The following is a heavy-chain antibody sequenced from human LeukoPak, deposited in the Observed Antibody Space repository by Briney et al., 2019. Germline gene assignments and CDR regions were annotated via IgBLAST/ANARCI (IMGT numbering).Heavy chain of an antibody. CDR3: ARSIIGTRSKFDY. V-gene: IGHV4-59*08. D-gene: IGHD1/OR15-1a*01. J-gene: IGHJ4*02. Sequence: KPSEPLSLTCTVSGGSISTYYWSWIRQPPGKGLEWIGYISYSGSTNYNPSLKSRVTISLDTSKNQFALKLSSVTAADTAVYYCARSIIGTRSKFDYWGQGTLVTVSS. CDR1: GGSISTYY. CDR2: ISYSGST.